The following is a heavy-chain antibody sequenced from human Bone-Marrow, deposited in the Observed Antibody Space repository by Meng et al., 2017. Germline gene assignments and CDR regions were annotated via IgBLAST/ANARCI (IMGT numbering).Heavy chain of an antibody. V-gene: IGHV4-59*01. CDR2: IYYSGST. CDR3: ARETRGYGWLYYFDY. J-gene: IGHJ4*02. D-gene: IGHD3-9*01. Sequence: SETLSLTCTASGGPFSSYYWSWIRQPPGKGLEWIGYIYYSGSTNYNPSLKSRVTMSVDTSRNQFSLKLSSVTAADTAACPCARETRGYGWLYYFDYWGQGTLVTVSS. CDR1: GGPFSSYY.